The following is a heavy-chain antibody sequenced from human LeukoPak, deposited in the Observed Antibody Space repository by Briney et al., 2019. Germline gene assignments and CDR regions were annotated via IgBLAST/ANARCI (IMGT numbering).Heavy chain of an antibody. J-gene: IGHJ5*02. CDR2: IYYTGST. D-gene: IGHD6-13*01. CDR1: GGSFTRTSHY. V-gene: IGHV4-39*01. CDR3: SRRERVTAGGHLYH. Sequence: PSETLSLTCTVSGGSFTRTSHYWRWIRQPPGKGLEWIGNIYYTGSTYYSPSLKSRVTISSYTSKNQFSLRLSSVTAADTAVCYISRRERVTAGGHLYHWGQGTLVTVSS.